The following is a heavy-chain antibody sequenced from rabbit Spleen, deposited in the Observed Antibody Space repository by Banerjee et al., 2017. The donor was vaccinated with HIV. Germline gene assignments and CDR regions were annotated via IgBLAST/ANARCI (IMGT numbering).Heavy chain of an antibody. CDR1: RFSFSSGYW. V-gene: IGHV1S45*01. Sequence: QEQLEESGGDLVKPEGSLTLTCTASRFSFSSGYWISWVRQAPGKGLEWIGCIYTVSGSAYYATWVKGRFTISKTSSTTVTLQMTSLTAADTATYFCAGDHAISGYRFNLWGPGTLVTVS. D-gene: IGHD1-1*01. J-gene: IGHJ4*01. CDR3: AGDHAISGYRFNL. CDR2: IYTVSGSA.